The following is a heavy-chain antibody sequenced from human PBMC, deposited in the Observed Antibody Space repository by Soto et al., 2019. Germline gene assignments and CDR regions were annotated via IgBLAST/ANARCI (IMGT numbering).Heavy chain of an antibody. J-gene: IGHJ6*02. Sequence: PGGSLRLSCAASGFTFSGSAMHWVRQASGKGLEWVGRIRSKANSYATAYAASVKGRFTISRDDSKNTAYLQMNSLKTEDTAVYYCTPLYNWNFAPYYYYGMDVWGQGTTVTVSS. CDR3: TPLYNWNFAPYYYYGMDV. CDR1: GFTFSGSA. CDR2: IRSKANSYAT. V-gene: IGHV3-73*01. D-gene: IGHD1-7*01.